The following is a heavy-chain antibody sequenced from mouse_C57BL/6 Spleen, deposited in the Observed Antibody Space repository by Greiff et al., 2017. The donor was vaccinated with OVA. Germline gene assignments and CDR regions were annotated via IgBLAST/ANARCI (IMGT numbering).Heavy chain of an antibody. J-gene: IGHJ3*01. CDR1: GYAFSSYW. Sequence: QVQLQQSGAELVKPGASVKISCKASGYAFSSYWMNWVKQRPGKGLEWIGQIYPGDGDTNYNGKFKGKATLTADKSSSTAYMQLSSLTSEDSAVYFCARGGYDYDRFAYWGQGTLVTVSA. V-gene: IGHV1-80*01. CDR2: IYPGDGDT. D-gene: IGHD2-4*01. CDR3: ARGGYDYDRFAY.